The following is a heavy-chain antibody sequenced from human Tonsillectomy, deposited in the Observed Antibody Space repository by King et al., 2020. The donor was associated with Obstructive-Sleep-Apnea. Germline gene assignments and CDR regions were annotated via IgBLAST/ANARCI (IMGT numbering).Heavy chain of an antibody. D-gene: IGHD2-2*01. CDR3: GRSAYFDY. Sequence: VQLVESGGGLVQPGGSLRLSCAASGFTFSSYSMNWVRQAPGKGLEWGSYISSSSSTIYYADSVKGRFTISRDNAKNSLYLQMNSLRAEDTAVYYCGRSAYFDYWGQGTLVTVSS. V-gene: IGHV3-48*04. J-gene: IGHJ4*02. CDR2: ISSSSSTI. CDR1: GFTFSSYS.